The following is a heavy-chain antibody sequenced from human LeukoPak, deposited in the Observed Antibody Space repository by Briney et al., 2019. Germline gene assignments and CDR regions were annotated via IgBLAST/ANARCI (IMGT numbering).Heavy chain of an antibody. CDR2: ISYDGSNK. CDR1: GFTFSSYA. D-gene: IGHD3-3*01. Sequence: GGSLRLSCVASGFTFSSYAMHWVRQAPGKGLEWLAVISYDGSNKYYADSVKGRFTISRDNSKNTLYLQMNSLRAEDTAVYYCARESADTYYYYMDVWGKGTTVTVSS. V-gene: IGHV3-30*04. CDR3: ARESADTYYYYMDV. J-gene: IGHJ6*03.